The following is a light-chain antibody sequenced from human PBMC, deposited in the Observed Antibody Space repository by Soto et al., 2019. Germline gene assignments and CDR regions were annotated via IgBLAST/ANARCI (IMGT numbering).Light chain of an antibody. CDR2: EGS. Sequence: DIVMTQTPLSLSVTPGQPASISCKSTQSLLHGDGKTYLYWYLQKPGKPPQLLIHEGSNRFFGVTDRISGSGSGTEFTLIFSRVEAEDVGVYYCMQSIHLPRTFGQGTKVEIK. J-gene: IGKJ1*01. CDR1: QSLLHGDGKTY. CDR3: MQSIHLPRT. V-gene: IGKV2D-29*01.